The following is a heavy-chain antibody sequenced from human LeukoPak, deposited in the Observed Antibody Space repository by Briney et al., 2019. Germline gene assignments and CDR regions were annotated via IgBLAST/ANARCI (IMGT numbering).Heavy chain of an antibody. CDR1: GYTFTSYD. Sequence: ASVKVSCKASGYTFTSYDINWVRQATGQGLEWMGWMNPNSGNTGYAQKFQGRVTMTRNTSISTAYMELSSLRSEDTAVYYCARGPYSGYGFDYWGQGTLVTVPS. D-gene: IGHD5-12*01. CDR2: MNPNSGNT. V-gene: IGHV1-8*01. J-gene: IGHJ4*02. CDR3: ARGPYSGYGFDY.